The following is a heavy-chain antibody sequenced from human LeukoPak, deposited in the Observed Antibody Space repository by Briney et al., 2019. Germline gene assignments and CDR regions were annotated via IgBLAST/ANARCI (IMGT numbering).Heavy chain of an antibody. D-gene: IGHD6-13*01. J-gene: IGHJ4*02. CDR1: GFIFSSYT. CDR2: ISSSSNYI. V-gene: IGHV3-21*01. Sequence: GGSLRLSCAASGFIFSSYTMNWVRQAPGEGLEWVSSISSSSNYIYYADSVKGRFTISRDNAKNSLYLQMNSLRAEDTAVYYCARESPIAAAGMIDYWGQGTLVTVSS. CDR3: ARESPIAAAGMIDY.